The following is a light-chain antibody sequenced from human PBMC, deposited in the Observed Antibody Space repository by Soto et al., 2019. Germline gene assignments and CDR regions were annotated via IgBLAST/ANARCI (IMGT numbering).Light chain of an antibody. V-gene: IGKV2-28*01. CDR3: MQALQTPPT. CDR2: LGS. J-gene: IGKJ1*01. CDR1: PSPLHSNGYNY. Sequence: IVMTPSPLSLPVTPGEPASISRRSSPSPLHSNGYNYLDWYLQKPGQSPQLLIYLGSNWASGVPDRFSGSGSGTDFTLKISRVEAEDVGVYYCMQALQTPPTFGQGTKVDIK.